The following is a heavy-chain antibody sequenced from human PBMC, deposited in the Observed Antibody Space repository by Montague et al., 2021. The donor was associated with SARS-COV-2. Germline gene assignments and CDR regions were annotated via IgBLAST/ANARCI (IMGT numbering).Heavy chain of an antibody. Sequence: TLSLTCTVSGGSISSGSYYWSWIRQPAGKGLEWIGRIYTSGSTNYNPSLKSRVTISVDTPKNQFSLKLSSVTAADTAVYYCARGVLLWFGELSFLDVWGKGTTVTVSS. CDR1: GGSISSGSYY. CDR3: ARGVLLWFGELSFLDV. J-gene: IGHJ6*04. CDR2: IYTSGST. D-gene: IGHD3-10*01. V-gene: IGHV4-61*02.